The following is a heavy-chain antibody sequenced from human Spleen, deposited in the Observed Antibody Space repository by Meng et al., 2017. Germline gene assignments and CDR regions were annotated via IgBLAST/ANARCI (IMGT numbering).Heavy chain of an antibody. CDR3: ARARDLETPIIFDY. CDR2: ISAYSGNT. J-gene: IGHJ4*02. V-gene: IGHV1-18*01. Sequence: QVHLVQSGAEVKKPGASVRVFCKASGYTFTTYGITWVRQAPGQGLEWMGWISAYSGNTHYAQKLQGRVTLTTDTSTTTAYMDLRSLRSDDTAVYYCARARDLETPIIFDYWGQGTLVTISS. CDR1: GYTFTTYG.